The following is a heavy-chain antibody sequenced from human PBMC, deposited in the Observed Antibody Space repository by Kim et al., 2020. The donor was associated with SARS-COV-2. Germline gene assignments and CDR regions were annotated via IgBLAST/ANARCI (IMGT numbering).Heavy chain of an antibody. Sequence: SETLSLTCTVSGGSISSGSYYWSWIRQPAGKGLEWIGRIYTSGSTNYNPTLKSRVTISVDTSKNQFSLKLSSVTAADTAVYYCAREYYDSSGSGFDPWGQGTLVTVSS. D-gene: IGHD3-22*01. J-gene: IGHJ5*02. CDR1: GGSISSGSYY. CDR2: IYTSGST. V-gene: IGHV4-61*02. CDR3: AREYYDSSGSGFDP.